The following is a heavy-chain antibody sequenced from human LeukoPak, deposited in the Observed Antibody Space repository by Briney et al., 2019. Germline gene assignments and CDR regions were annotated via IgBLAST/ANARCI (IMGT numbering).Heavy chain of an antibody. J-gene: IGHJ4*02. V-gene: IGHV3-23*01. CDR1: GFTFSSYA. Sequence: GGSLRLSCAASGFTFSSYAMSWVRQAPGKGLEWVSAISGSGGSTYYADSVKGRFTISRDNSKNTLYLQMNSLRAEDMAVYYCAKQYYGSGSYYVDYFDYWGQGTLVTVSS. D-gene: IGHD3-10*01. CDR2: ISGSGGST. CDR3: AKQYYGSGSYYVDYFDY.